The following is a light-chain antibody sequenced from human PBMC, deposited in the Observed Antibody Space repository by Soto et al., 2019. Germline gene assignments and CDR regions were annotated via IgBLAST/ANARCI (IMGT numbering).Light chain of an antibody. CDR2: QDR. J-gene: IGLJ1*01. Sequence: SYELTQPPSVSVSPGQTASITCSGAKLGDKYACWYQQKPGQSPVLVIYQDRKRPSGIPERFSGSNSGNPATLTISGTQAMDEADYYCQAWDRSTGVFGTGTKVTVL. CDR1: KLGDKY. CDR3: QAWDRSTGV. V-gene: IGLV3-1*01.